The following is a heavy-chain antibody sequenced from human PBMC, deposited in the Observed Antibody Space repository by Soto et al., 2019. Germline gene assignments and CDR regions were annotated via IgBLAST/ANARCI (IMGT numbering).Heavy chain of an antibody. V-gene: IGHV3-23*04. CDR3: VRSFTWYSEADY. CDR2: ISGGGGDT. CDR1: GFSYNSYA. Sequence: EVQLVESGGGLVKPGGSLRLSCAASGFSYNSYALNWVRQAPGKGLEWVSSISGGGGDTSYADSVRGRFTISRDNSRSTLYLQMNSLRADDAAVYYCVRSFTWYSEADYWGQGTLVTVSS. D-gene: IGHD6-13*01. J-gene: IGHJ4*02.